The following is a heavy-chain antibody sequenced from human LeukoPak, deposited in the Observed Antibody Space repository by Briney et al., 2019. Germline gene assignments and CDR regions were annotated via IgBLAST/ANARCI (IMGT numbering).Heavy chain of an antibody. CDR3: AKRGHYSINWYHYFDY. CDR1: GFTFSSYA. D-gene: IGHD6-13*01. CDR2: IASNGGSE. V-gene: IGHV3-30*04. J-gene: IGHJ4*02. Sequence: PGGSLRLSCAASGFTFSSYAMHWVRQAPGKGLEWVAAIASNGGSEYYADSVKGRFTISRDNSKSTLFLQMNSLRPDDTAVYYCAKRGHYSINWYHYFDYWGQGTLVTVSS.